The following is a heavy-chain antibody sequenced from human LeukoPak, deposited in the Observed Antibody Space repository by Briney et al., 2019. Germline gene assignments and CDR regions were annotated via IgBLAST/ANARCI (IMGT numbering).Heavy chain of an antibody. J-gene: IGHJ4*02. D-gene: IGHD3-22*01. Sequence: GGSLRLSCAASGFTFSSYSMNWVRQAPGKGLEWVSSISSSSYIYYADSVKGRFTISRDNAKNSLYLQMNSLRAEDTAVYYCARKAYDSSGVDYWGQGTLVTVSS. CDR2: ISSSSYI. CDR3: ARKAYDSSGVDY. CDR1: GFTFSSYS. V-gene: IGHV3-21*01.